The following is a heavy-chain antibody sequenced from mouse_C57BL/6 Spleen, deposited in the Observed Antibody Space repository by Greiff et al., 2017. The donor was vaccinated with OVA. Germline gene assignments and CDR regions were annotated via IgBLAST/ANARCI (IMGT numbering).Heavy chain of an antibody. CDR3: ARGGILGSSWYFDV. J-gene: IGHJ1*03. CDR1: GYAFSSSW. Sequence: VQLQESGPELVKPGASVKISCKASGYAFSSSWMNWVKQRPGTGLEWIGRIYPGDGDTNYNGKFKGKATLTADKSSSTAYMQLSSLTSEDSAVYFCARGGILGSSWYFDVWGTGTTVTVSS. CDR2: IYPGDGDT. D-gene: IGHD1-1*01. V-gene: IGHV1-82*01.